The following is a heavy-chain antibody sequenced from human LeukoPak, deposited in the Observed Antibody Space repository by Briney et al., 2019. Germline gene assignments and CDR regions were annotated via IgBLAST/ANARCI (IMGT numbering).Heavy chain of an antibody. CDR2: IYSGGNT. Sequence: TGGSLRLSCAASGFTFSSYSMNWVRQAPGKGLEWVALIYSGGNTHYADSVKGRFTISRDNSKNTLYLQMSSLRVEDTAVYYCTRDTPGIAASVSGGWGQGTLVTVSS. D-gene: IGHD6-13*01. CDR1: GFTFSSYS. CDR3: TRDTPGIAASVSGG. V-gene: IGHV3-53*01. J-gene: IGHJ4*02.